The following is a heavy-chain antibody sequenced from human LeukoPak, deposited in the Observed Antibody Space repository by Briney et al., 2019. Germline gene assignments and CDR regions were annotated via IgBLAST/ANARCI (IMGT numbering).Heavy chain of an antibody. CDR1: GGSIDGHTFY. CDR2: IYYNGNT. D-gene: IGHD6-19*01. CDR3: ARLTALAGHRGAFDI. Sequence: SETLSLTCNVSGGSIDGHTFYWDWIRQPPGKGLEWIATIYYNGNTFYNPSLKSRVAISIDMSKSQFSLHLSSMSAADTAVYYCARLTALAGHRGAFDIWGPGTLVTVSS. V-gene: IGHV4-39*01. J-gene: IGHJ3*02.